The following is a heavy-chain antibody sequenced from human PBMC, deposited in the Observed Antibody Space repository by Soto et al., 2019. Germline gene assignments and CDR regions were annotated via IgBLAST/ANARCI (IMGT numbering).Heavy chain of an antibody. Sequence: PGESLKISCKGSGYSFTSYWIGWVRQMPGKGLEWMGIIYPGDSDTRYSPSFQGQVTISADKSISTAYLQWSSLKASDTAMYYCARARAHMIVLLDAFDIWGQGTMVTVPS. D-gene: IGHD3-22*01. J-gene: IGHJ3*02. CDR3: ARARAHMIVLLDAFDI. CDR2: IYPGDSDT. V-gene: IGHV5-51*01. CDR1: GYSFTSYW.